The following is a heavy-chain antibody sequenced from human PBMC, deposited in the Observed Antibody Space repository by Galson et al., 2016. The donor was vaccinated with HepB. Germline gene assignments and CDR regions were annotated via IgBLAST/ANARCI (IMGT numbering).Heavy chain of an antibody. D-gene: IGHD4-17*01. CDR2: ISYNSGDET. J-gene: IGHJ4*02. Sequence: SLRLSCAASGFTFRDFAMTWVRQTPGKGLEWVSAISYNSGDETYFADPVRVRFTISRDNSKDTLYLQMNSLGVEDTAVYFCAKVPYGDYASAFDSWGQGTLVTVSS. V-gene: IGHV3-23*01. CDR3: AKVPYGDYASAFDS. CDR1: GFTFRDFA.